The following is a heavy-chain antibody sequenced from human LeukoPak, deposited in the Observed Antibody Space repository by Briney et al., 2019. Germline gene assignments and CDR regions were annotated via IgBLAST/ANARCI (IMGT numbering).Heavy chain of an antibody. CDR2: ISYDGTNK. D-gene: IGHD1-26*01. CDR1: RFTFSSYG. CDR3: AKDVSGTSSYYFDY. V-gene: IGHV3-30*18. Sequence: PGRPLRLSCAASRFTFSSYGMHWVRQPPPKGLAGVAVISYDGTNKYYADSVKGRFTISRDNSKNTLYLQMNSLRAEDTAVYYCAKDVSGTSSYYFDYWGQGTLVTVSS. J-gene: IGHJ4*02.